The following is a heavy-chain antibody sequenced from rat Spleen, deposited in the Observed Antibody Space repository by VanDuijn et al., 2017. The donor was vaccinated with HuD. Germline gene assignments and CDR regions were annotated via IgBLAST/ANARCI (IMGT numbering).Heavy chain of an antibody. J-gene: IGHJ2*01. CDR3: ARQRTLYYFDY. CDR2: ISNEGSST. D-gene: IGHD3-1*01. Sequence: EVQLVESGGGLVQPGRSRKLSCAASGVTFRDYYMAWVRQAPKKGLEWVATISNEGSSTYYRDSVKGRFIIFRDNAKNSLYLQMDSLRSEDTATYYCARQRTLYYFDYWGQGVMVPVSS. CDR1: GVTFRDYY. V-gene: IGHV5-7*01.